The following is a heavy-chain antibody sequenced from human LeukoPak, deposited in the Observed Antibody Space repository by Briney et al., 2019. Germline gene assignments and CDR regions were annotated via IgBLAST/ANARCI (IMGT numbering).Heavy chain of an antibody. D-gene: IGHD3-22*01. Sequence: SVRVSCKASGGTFSSYAISWVRQAPGQGLEWMGRIIPIFGTANYAQKSQGRVTITTDESTSTAYMELSSLRSEDTAVYYCARKDHDSSGYYYYYWGQGTLVTVSS. V-gene: IGHV1-69*05. J-gene: IGHJ4*02. CDR1: GGTFSSYA. CDR3: ARKDHDSSGYYYYY. CDR2: IIPIFGTA.